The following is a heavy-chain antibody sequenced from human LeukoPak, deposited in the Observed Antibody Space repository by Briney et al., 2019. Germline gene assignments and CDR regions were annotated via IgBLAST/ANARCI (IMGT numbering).Heavy chain of an antibody. J-gene: IGHJ4*02. CDR1: GFTFSSYG. D-gene: IGHD2-2*01. CDR3: ARRYCSSTNCYAFES. CDR2: ISGSGGST. Sequence: GGSLRLSCAASGFTFSSYGMSWVRQAPGKGLEWVSAISGSGGSTYYADSVKGRFTISRDNSKNTLYLQMNSLRAEDTAVYYCARRYCSSTNCYAFESWGQGTLVTVSS. V-gene: IGHV3-23*01.